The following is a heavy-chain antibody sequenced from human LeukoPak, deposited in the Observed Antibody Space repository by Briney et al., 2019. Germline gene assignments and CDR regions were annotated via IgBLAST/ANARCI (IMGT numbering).Heavy chain of an antibody. J-gene: IGHJ4*02. D-gene: IGHD6-13*01. CDR1: GGSISSGGYS. Sequence: SETLSLTCAVSGGSISSGGYSWSWIRQPPGKGLEWIGYIYHSGSTYYNPSLKSRVTISVDRSKNQFSLKLSSVTAADTAVYYCARDYSSSYHYFDYWGQGTLVTVSS. CDR2: IYHSGST. CDR3: ARDYSSSYHYFDY. V-gene: IGHV4-30-2*01.